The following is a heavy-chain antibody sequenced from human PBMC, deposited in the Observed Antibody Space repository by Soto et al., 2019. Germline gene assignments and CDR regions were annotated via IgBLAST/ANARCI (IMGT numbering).Heavy chain of an antibody. Sequence: QVQLQQWGAGLLKPSETLSLTCAVYGGSFSGYYWSWIRQPPGKGLEWIGEINHSGSTNYNPSLKSRVTISVDTSKNQFSLKLSSVTAADTAVYYCARGTVFMAAGDQPIHQSQDFDYWGQGTLVTVSS. CDR3: ARGTVFMAAGDQPIHQSQDFDY. CDR1: GGSFSGYY. J-gene: IGHJ4*02. D-gene: IGHD3-16*01. CDR2: INHSGST. V-gene: IGHV4-34*01.